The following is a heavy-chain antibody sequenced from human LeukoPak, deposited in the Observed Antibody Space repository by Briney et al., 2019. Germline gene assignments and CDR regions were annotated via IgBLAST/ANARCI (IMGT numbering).Heavy chain of an antibody. J-gene: IGHJ6*04. CDR1: GFTFSSYE. D-gene: IGHD3-10*02. CDR3: AELGITMIGGV. Sequence: GGSLRLSCAACGFTFSSYEMNWVRQAPGKGLEWVSYISSSGSTIYYADSVKGRFTISRDNAKNSLYLQMNSLRAEDTAVYYCAELGITMIGGVWGKGTTVTISS. V-gene: IGHV3-48*03. CDR2: ISSSGSTI.